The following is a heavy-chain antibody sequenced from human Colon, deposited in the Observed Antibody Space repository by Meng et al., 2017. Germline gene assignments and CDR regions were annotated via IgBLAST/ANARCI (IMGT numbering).Heavy chain of an antibody. Sequence: QVQLGQSGAGVKKPGASVKVSCKATGDTFSDYGVSWVRQAPGQGLEWMGWISSFNGVTNYARKFRGRVTMTADTSTATAYMELRSLTSDDTAVYYCARTPFAGTPGTIGNWFDPWGQGTLVTVSS. D-gene: IGHD2-8*01. V-gene: IGHV1-18*01. CDR1: GDTFSDYG. CDR2: ISSFNGVT. CDR3: ARTPFAGTPGTIGNWFDP. J-gene: IGHJ5*02.